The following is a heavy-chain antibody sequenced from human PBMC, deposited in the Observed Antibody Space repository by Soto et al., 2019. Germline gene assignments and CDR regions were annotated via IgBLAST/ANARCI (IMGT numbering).Heavy chain of an antibody. Sequence: PSETLSLTCTVSGGSIRGYYWTWIRQPPGKGLEWIGFIYNSGSTHYNPSLRSRVTISVDTSKNQFSLKLRSVTAADTAVYYCASMGYHYGSGSYPLDYWGQGTLVTVS. V-gene: IGHV4-59*08. D-gene: IGHD3-10*01. CDR1: GGSIRGYY. CDR3: ASMGYHYGSGSYPLDY. CDR2: IYNSGST. J-gene: IGHJ4*02.